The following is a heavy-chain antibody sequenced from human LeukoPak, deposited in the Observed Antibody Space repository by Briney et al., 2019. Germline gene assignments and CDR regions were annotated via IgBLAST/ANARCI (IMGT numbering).Heavy chain of an antibody. CDR3: ARDRSRYYLDY. CDR2: ISSVGSPI. CDR1: GFTFTSYS. Sequence: PGGSLRLSCAASGFTFTSYSMTWVRQAPGKGLEGLSYISSVGSPIYYADSVKGRFTISRDIAKNSLFLQMNSLRAEDTAVYYCARDRSRYYLDYWGQGILVTVSS. J-gene: IGHJ4*02. V-gene: IGHV3-48*01. D-gene: IGHD6-13*01.